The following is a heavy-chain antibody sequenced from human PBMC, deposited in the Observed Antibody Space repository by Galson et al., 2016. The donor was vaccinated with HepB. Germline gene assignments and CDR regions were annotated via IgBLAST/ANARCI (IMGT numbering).Heavy chain of an antibody. Sequence: SLRLSCAASGFTFSSHAMSWVRQAPGKGLEWVSGISGPGGSPDYAASLKGRFTISRDISKNTLYLQMNSLRAEDTALYYCARYEAPSYYYFMDVWGKGTTVTVSS. J-gene: IGHJ6*03. CDR2: ISGPGGSP. V-gene: IGHV3-23*01. D-gene: IGHD2-15*01. CDR3: ARYEAPSYYYFMDV. CDR1: GFTFSSHA.